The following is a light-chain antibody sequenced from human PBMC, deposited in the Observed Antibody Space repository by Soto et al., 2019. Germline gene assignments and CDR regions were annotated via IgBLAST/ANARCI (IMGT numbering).Light chain of an antibody. CDR1: SSDVGSYNL. CDR3: CSYAGSSTV. Sequence: QSALTQPASVSGSPGQSITISCTGTSSDVGSYNLVSWYQQHPGKVPKFMIYEGSKRPSGVSNRFSGSKSGNTASLTISGLQAEDEADYYCCSYAGSSTVFGGGTQLTVL. J-gene: IGLJ2*01. V-gene: IGLV2-23*01. CDR2: EGS.